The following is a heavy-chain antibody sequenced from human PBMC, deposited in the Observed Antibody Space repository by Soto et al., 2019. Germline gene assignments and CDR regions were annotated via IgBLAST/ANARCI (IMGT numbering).Heavy chain of an antibody. D-gene: IGHD3-22*01. CDR3: AKDPYYYDTSEMDV. J-gene: IGHJ6*02. CDR2: IGGSGGST. V-gene: IGHV3-23*01. Sequence: GGSRRRSCGASGFTFSSYGMSWVRQAPGKGLEWVSAIGGSGGSTYYADSVKGRFTISRDNSKNTLFLQMNSLRAEDTAVYYCAKDPYYYDTSEMDVWGQGTTVTVSS. CDR1: GFTFSSYG.